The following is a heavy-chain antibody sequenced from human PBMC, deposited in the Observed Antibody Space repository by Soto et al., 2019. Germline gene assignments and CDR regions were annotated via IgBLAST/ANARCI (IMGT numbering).Heavy chain of an antibody. V-gene: IGHV3-66*01. Sequence: GGSLRLSCAASGFTVSSNYMSWVRQAPGKGLEWVSVIYSGGSTYYADSVKGRFTISRDNSKNTLYLQMNSLRAEDTAVYYCARGSKWLPPFDYWGQGTLVTVSS. CDR2: IYSGGST. CDR1: GFTVSSNY. J-gene: IGHJ4*02. CDR3: ARGSKWLPPFDY. D-gene: IGHD5-12*01.